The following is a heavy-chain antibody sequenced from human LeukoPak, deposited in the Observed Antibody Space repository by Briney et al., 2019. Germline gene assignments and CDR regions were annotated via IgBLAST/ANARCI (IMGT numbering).Heavy chain of an antibody. CDR3: ARQGRGGYWYFDL. CDR1: GYTFTGYY. J-gene: IGHJ2*01. CDR2: INPNSGGT. D-gene: IGHD3-16*01. V-gene: IGHV1-2*02. Sequence: ASVKVSCKASGYTFTGYYMHWVRQAPGQGLEWMGWINPNSGGTNYAQKFQGRVTMTMDTSTSTVYMELSSLTSENTAVYYCARQGRGGYWYFDLWGRGTLVTVSS.